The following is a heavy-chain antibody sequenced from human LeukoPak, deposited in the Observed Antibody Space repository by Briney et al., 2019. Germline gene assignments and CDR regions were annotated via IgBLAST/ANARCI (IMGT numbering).Heavy chain of an antibody. CDR2: IYYSGST. CDR1: GGSISSYY. Sequence: SETLSLTCTVSGGSISSYYWSWIRQPPGKGLEWIGYIYYSGSTYYNPSLKSRVTISVDTSKNQFSLKLSSVTAADTAVYYCAREARDYDFWSGYYTVKKFDPWGQGTLVTVSS. J-gene: IGHJ5*02. D-gene: IGHD3-3*01. CDR3: AREARDYDFWSGYYTVKKFDP. V-gene: IGHV4-30-4*08.